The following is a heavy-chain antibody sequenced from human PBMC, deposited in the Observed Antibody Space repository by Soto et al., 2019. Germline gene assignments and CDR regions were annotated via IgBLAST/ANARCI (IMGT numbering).Heavy chain of an antibody. D-gene: IGHD6-6*01. CDR2: ISGSGGST. Sequence: LRLSCAASGFTFSSYAMSWVRQAPGKGLEWVSAISGSGGSTYYADSVKGRFTISRDNSKNTLYLQMNSLRAEDTAVYYCAKDLAARDTWGAYYYYGMDVWGQGTTVTVSS. CDR1: GFTFSSYA. J-gene: IGHJ6*02. CDR3: AKDLAARDTWGAYYYYGMDV. V-gene: IGHV3-23*01.